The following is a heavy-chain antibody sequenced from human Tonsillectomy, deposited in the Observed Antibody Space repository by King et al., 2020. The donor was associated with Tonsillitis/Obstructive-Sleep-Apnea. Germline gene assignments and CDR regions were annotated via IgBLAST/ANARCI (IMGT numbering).Heavy chain of an antibody. CDR3: ARGEAAAGTSYFQH. CDR2: IIPIFGTA. CDR1: VGTFSSYA. D-gene: IGHD6-13*01. Sequence: QLVQSGAEVKKPGSSVKVSCKASVGTFSSYAISWGRQAPGQGLEWMGGIIPIFGTANYSQKFQGRVTITADESTSEAYMELSSLRSEDTAVYYWARGEAAAGTSYFQHWGQGTLVTVSS. J-gene: IGHJ1*01. V-gene: IGHV1-69*12.